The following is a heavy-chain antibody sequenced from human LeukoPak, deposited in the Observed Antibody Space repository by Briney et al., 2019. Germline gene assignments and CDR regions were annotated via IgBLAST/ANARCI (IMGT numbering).Heavy chain of an antibody. V-gene: IGHV3-7*01. J-gene: IGHJ4*02. D-gene: IGHD6-13*01. CDR1: GFTFSSYW. CDR2: IKQDGSEK. Sequence: PGGSLRLSCAASGFTFSSYWMSWVRQAPGKGLEWVANIKQDGSEKYYVDSVKGRFTISRDNAKNSLYLQMNSLRAEDTAVYYCARDSLSSSWYQDNWGQGTLVTVSS. CDR3: ARDSLSSSWYQDN.